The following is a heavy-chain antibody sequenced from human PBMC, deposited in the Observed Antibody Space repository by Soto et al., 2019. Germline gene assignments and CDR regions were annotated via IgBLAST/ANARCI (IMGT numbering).Heavy chain of an antibody. V-gene: IGHV3-23*01. D-gene: IGHD3-9*01. CDR3: AKAHWEYYDILTGYKYYYYYMDV. J-gene: IGHJ6*03. CDR2: ISGSGGST. CDR1: GFTFSSYA. Sequence: EVQLLESGGGLVQPGGSLRLSCAASGFTFSSYAISWVRQAPGKGLEWVSAISGSGGSTYYADSVKGRFTISRDNSKNTLYLQMNSLRAEDTAVYYCAKAHWEYYDILTGYKYYYYYMDVWGKGTTVTVSS.